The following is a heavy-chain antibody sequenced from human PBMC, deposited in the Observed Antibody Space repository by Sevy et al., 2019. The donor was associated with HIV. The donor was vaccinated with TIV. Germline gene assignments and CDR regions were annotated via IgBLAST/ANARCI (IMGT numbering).Heavy chain of an antibody. V-gene: IGHV3-30*01. CDR2: ISHDERSK. CDR3: ARLVSCGGDCYYLDS. D-gene: IGHD2-21*02. CDR1: GFSFSNYD. Sequence: GGSLRLSCAASGFSFSNYDMHWVRQAPGKGLDWVAVISHDERSKNYAESVKVRFTISRDNFKNTLFLQMDSLRPEDTAVYFCARLVSCGGDCYYLDSWGQGALVTVSS. J-gene: IGHJ4*02.